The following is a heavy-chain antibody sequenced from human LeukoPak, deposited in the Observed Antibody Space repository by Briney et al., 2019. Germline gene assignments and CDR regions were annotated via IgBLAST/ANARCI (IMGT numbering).Heavy chain of an antibody. V-gene: IGHV1-2*06. CDR1: GYTFTGYY. D-gene: IGHD2-2*02. Sequence: ASVKVSCKASGYTFTGYYMHWVRRAPGQGLEWMGRINPNSGGTNYAQKFQGRVTMTRDTSISTAYMELSRLRSDDTAVYYCARDLICSSTSCYSNYYYGMDVWGQGTTVTVSS. CDR2: INPNSGGT. J-gene: IGHJ6*02. CDR3: ARDLICSSTSCYSNYYYGMDV.